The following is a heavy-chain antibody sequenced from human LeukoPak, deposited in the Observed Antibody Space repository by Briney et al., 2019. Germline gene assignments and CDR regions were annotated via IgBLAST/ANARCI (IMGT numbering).Heavy chain of an antibody. D-gene: IGHD6-19*01. CDR3: ARRHRAVAAPYYFDY. CDR1: GGSISSSSYY. V-gene: IGHV4-39*07. CDR2: IYYSGST. J-gene: IGHJ4*02. Sequence: SETLSLTCTVSGGSISSSSYYWGWIRQPPGKGLEWIGSIYYSGSTNYNPSLKSRVTISVDTSKNQFSLKLSSVTAADTAVYYCARRHRAVAAPYYFDYWGQGTLVTVSS.